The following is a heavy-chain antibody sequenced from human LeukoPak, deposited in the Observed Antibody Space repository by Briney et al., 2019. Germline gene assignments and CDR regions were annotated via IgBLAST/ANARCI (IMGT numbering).Heavy chain of an antibody. CDR2: ISGSAEKT. J-gene: IGHJ4*02. CDR3: AKESSSTSCLDY. V-gene: IGHV3-23*01. D-gene: IGHD2-2*01. Sequence: GGSLRLSCAGSGFTLSRTAMSWVRQGPGKGLEWVSAISGSAEKTNYADSVKGRFTISRDNSKNTLYLQMKSLTAGDTAVYYCAKESSSTSCLDYWGQGTLVTVSS. CDR1: GFTLSRTA.